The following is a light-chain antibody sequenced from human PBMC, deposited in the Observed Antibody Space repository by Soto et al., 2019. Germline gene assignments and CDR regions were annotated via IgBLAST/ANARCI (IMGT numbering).Light chain of an antibody. CDR1: QGIRDE. CDR3: IQDYDYPRT. Sequence: AIRMTQSPSSLSASVGDRVTITCRASQGIRDELGWYQQKAGKAPNLLISAASRLQSGVPSRFSGRGSGTDFNLTISRLQPEDFATYYCIQDYDYPRTFGQGTKVDIK. V-gene: IGKV1-6*01. CDR2: AAS. J-gene: IGKJ1*01.